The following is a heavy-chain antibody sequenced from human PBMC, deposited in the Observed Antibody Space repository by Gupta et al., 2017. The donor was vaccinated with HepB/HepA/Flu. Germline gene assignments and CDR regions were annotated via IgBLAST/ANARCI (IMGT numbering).Heavy chain of an antibody. Sequence: QVQLEESGPGLVKPSETLFLTCTVSGGSVRSDRHSWNWIRQAPDKGLEWIGNVSFSGSTSFNPFLRSRLAISVDTSNNQFSLHLRSVTTADAATYYCARVGNDDRGFDLWGPGTMVTVSS. V-gene: IGHV4-61*01. J-gene: IGHJ3*01. D-gene: IGHD1-1*01. CDR1: GGSVRSDRHS. CDR2: VSFSGST. CDR3: ARVGNDDRGFDL.